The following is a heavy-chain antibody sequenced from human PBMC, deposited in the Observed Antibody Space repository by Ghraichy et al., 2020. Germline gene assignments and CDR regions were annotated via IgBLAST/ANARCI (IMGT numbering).Heavy chain of an antibody. D-gene: IGHD2-2*02. J-gene: IGHJ5*02. Sequence: ASVKVSCKASGYTFTGYYMHWVRQAPGQGLEWMGRINPNSGGTNYAQKFQGRVTMTRDTSISTAYMELSRLRSDDTAVYYCARDPLPAAIPWNWFDPWGQGTLVTVSS. CDR2: INPNSGGT. V-gene: IGHV1-2*06. CDR3: ARDPLPAAIPWNWFDP. CDR1: GYTFTGYY.